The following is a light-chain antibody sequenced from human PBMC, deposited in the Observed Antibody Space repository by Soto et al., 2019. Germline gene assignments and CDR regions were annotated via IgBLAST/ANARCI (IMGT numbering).Light chain of an antibody. J-gene: IGKJ1*01. CDR2: DAS. CDR3: QQYNSYRT. Sequence: DIQMTQSPSTLSASVGYRFTITCRARQSISIWLAWYQQKPGKAPKLLIYDASILESGVPSRFSGSGSGTEFTLTISSLQPDDFATYYCQQYNSYRTFGQGTTGDIK. V-gene: IGKV1-5*01. CDR1: QSISIW.